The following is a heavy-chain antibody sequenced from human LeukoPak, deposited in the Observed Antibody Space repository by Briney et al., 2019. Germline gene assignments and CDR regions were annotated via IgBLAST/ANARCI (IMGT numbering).Heavy chain of an antibody. J-gene: IGHJ3*02. CDR3: ARDGKNYDILTKDDAFDI. V-gene: IGHV4-31*03. D-gene: IGHD3-9*01. CDR1: GGSISSGGYY. CDR2: IYYSGST. Sequence: SETLSLTCTVSGGSISSGGYYWSWIRQHPGKGLEWIGYIYYSGSTYYNPSLKSRVTISVDTSKNQFSLKLSSVTAADTAVYYCARDGKNYDILTKDDAFDIWSQGTMVTVSS.